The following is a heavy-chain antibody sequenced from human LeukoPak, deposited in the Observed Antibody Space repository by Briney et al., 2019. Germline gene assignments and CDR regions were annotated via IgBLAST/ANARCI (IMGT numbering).Heavy chain of an antibody. D-gene: IGHD2-2*01. V-gene: IGHV3-30*18. CDR3: AKDLGLGWFCSSTSCHVNNYYYMDV. J-gene: IGHJ6*03. CDR2: ISYDGSNK. CDR1: GFTFSSYG. Sequence: GRSLRLSCAASGFTFSSYGMHWVRQAPGKGLEWVAVISYDGSNKYYADSVKGRFTISRDNSKNTLYLQMDSLRAEDTAVYYCAKDLGLGWFCSSTSCHVNNYYYMDVWGKGTTVTVSS.